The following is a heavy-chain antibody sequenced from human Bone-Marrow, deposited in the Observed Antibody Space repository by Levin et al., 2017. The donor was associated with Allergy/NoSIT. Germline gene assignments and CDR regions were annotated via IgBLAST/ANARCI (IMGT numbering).Heavy chain of an antibody. CDR1: GYTFTSYS. CDR3: AMMSRSSSDA. V-gene: IGHV1-18*01. J-gene: IGHJ5*02. D-gene: IGHD3-10*01. CDR2: ISPHNGQT. Sequence: ASVKVSCTASGYTFTSYSLSWVRQAPGQGLEWMGGISPHNGQTNYRKSLQGRLTMTTDTSTRTAYMELTNLRSDDTATYFCAMMSRSSSDAWGQGTLVTVSS.